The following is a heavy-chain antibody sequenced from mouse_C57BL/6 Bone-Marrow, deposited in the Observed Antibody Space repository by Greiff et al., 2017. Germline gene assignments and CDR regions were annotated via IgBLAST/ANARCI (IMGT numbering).Heavy chain of an antibody. CDR3: TTYSNPYYAMDY. CDR1: GFNIKDDY. D-gene: IGHD2-5*01. J-gene: IGHJ4*01. Sequence: EVQLQQSGAELVRPGASVKLSCTASGFNIKDDYMHWVKQRPEQGLEWIGWIDPENGDTEYASKFQGKATITAVTSSNTAYLQLSSLTSEDTAVYYCTTYSNPYYAMDYWGQGTSVTVSS. CDR2: IDPENGDT. V-gene: IGHV14-4*01.